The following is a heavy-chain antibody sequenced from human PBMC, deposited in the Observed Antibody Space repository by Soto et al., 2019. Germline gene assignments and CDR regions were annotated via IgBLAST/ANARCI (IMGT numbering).Heavy chain of an antibody. J-gene: IGHJ4*02. CDR2: ISGSGGYT. Sequence: GESLKISCAASGFTFSTYAMSWVRQAPGRGLEWVSAISGSGGYTYYADSVKGRFTISRNNSKNTLYLQMNSLRAEDTALYYCAKDDGSSGGYYFDSWGQGALVTVSS. V-gene: IGHV3-23*01. CDR3: AKDDGSSGGYYFDS. D-gene: IGHD6-19*01. CDR1: GFTFSTYA.